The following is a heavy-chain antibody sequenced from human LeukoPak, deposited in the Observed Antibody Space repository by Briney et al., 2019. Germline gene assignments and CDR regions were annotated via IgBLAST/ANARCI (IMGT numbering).Heavy chain of an antibody. CDR1: GFTFGRYA. CDR2: ISGGGGNT. D-gene: IGHD2-2*02. V-gene: IGHV3-23*01. CDR3: AKDPIPSHYYYYGMDV. Sequence: GGSLRLSCAASGFTFGRYAMSWVRQAPGKGLEWVSAISGGGGNTYYADSVKGRFTISRDNSNNILYLQMNSLRAEDTAVYYCAKDPIPSHYYYYGMDVWGQGTTVTVSS. J-gene: IGHJ6*02.